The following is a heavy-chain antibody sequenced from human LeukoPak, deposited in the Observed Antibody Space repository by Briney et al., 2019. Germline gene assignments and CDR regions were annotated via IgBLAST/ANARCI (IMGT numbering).Heavy chain of an antibody. D-gene: IGHD5-12*01. CDR2: IYPGDSDT. Sequence: GESLMISCTASGYSFSSYWIVWVRQMPGKGLEWMGIIYPGDSDTRYSPSFQGQVTISADKSISTAYLQWSSLKASDTAMYYCARLWVATLDSWGQGTLVTVSS. CDR1: GYSFSSYW. J-gene: IGHJ4*02. CDR3: ARLWVATLDS. V-gene: IGHV5-51*01.